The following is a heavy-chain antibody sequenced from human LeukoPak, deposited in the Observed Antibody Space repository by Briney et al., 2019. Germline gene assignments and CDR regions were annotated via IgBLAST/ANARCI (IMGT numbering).Heavy chain of an antibody. D-gene: IGHD3-10*01. CDR2: IIPIFGTA. CDR3: ARDFRGSGHPDY. J-gene: IGHJ4*02. V-gene: IGHV1-69*06. Sequence: ASVKVSCKASGGTFSSYAISWVRQAPGQGLEWMGGIIPIFGTANYAQKFQGRVTITADKSTSTAYMELSSLRSEDTAVYYCARDFRGSGHPDYWGQGTLATVSS. CDR1: GGTFSSYA.